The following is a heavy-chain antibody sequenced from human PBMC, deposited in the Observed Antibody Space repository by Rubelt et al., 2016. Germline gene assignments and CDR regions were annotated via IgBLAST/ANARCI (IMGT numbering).Heavy chain of an antibody. CDR3: ARELNDFDI. Sequence: QVQLVQSGAEVKKPGSSVKVSCKASGGTFTSYYLHWVRQAPGQGLEWMGIINPTDGGTSYVQKFQGRVTMTRDPSTSTVYMELSSLRSDDTAVCDCARELNDFDIWGQGTMVTVSS. CDR2: INPTDGGT. V-gene: IGHV1-46*01. CDR1: GGTFTSYY. J-gene: IGHJ3*02.